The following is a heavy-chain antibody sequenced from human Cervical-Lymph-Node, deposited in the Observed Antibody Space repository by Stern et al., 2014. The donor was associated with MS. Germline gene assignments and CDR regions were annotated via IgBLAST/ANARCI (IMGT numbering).Heavy chain of an antibody. V-gene: IGHV1-8*01. CDR3: ARGRVDLIRALGI. Sequence: VQLVESGAEVKKPGASVKVSCKASGYTFTSYDINWVRQATGQGLEWMGWMNHNSGNTGYGQKFQGRVTMTRNTSISTAYMELSSLRSDDTGVYYCARGRVDLIRALGIWGQGTMVTVSS. CDR1: GYTFTSYD. J-gene: IGHJ3*02. CDR2: MNHNSGNT. D-gene: IGHD3-16*01.